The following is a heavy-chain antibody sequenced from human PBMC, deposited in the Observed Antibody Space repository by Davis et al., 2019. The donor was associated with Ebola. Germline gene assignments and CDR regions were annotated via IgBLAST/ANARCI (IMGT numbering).Heavy chain of an antibody. CDR3: TTLPTVTTMYFDL. CDR2: IKRKTDGGTT. CDR1: GFTLNNAW. Sequence: GGSLRLSCIASGFTLNNAWMSWVRQAPGKGLEWVALIKRKTDGGTTDFAAPVKGRFAMSRDDSKNTLYLQMNSLKIDDTAVYYCTTLPTVTTMYFDLWGRGTLVTVSS. V-gene: IGHV3-15*01. D-gene: IGHD4-17*01. J-gene: IGHJ2*01.